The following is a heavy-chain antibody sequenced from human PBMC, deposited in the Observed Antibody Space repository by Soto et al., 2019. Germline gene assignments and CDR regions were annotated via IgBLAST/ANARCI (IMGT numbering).Heavy chain of an antibody. CDR3: AKVGSSGWWGDY. CDR2: ISYDGSNK. V-gene: IGHV3-30*18. CDR1: GFTFSSYG. Sequence: QVQLVESGGGVVQPGRSLRLSCAASGFTFSSYGMHWVRQAPGKGLEWVAVISYDGSNKYYADSVKGRFTISRDNSKNTLYLQMNSLRAEDTAVYYCAKVGSSGWWGDYWGQGTLVTVSS. J-gene: IGHJ4*02. D-gene: IGHD6-19*01.